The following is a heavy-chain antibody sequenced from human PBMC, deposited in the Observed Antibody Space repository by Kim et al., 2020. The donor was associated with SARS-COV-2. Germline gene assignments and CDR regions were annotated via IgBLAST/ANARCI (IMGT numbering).Heavy chain of an antibody. Sequence: GGSLRLSCAASGFTFSSYGMHWVRQAPGKGLEWVAGISYDGSNKYYQDSVKGRSTISRDNSKNTLYLQMNSLTADDTAVYYCAESRGVVGVISLFDYWG. CDR1: GFTFSSYG. J-gene: IGHJ4*01. CDR2: ISYDGSNK. V-gene: IGHV3-30*03. D-gene: IGHD3-22*01. CDR3: AESRGVVGVISLFDY.